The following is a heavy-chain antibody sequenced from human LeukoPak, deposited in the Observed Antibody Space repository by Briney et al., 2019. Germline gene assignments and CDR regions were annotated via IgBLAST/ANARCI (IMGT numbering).Heavy chain of an antibody. D-gene: IGHD5-12*01. CDR2: TYYRSKWYN. CDR3: AREGGYSGYDLYFDY. J-gene: IGHJ4*02. V-gene: IGHV6-1*01. CDR1: GDSVSSNSAA. Sequence: SQTLSLTRAISGDSVSSNSAAWNWIRQSPSRGLEWLGRTYYRSKWYNDYAVSVKSRITINPDTSKNQFSLQLNSVTPEDTAVYYCAREGGYSGYDLYFDYWGQGTLVTASS.